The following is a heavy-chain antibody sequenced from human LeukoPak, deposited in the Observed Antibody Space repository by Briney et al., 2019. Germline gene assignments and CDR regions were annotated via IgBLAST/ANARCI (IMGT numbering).Heavy chain of an antibody. CDR1: GYTFSDYA. V-gene: IGHV1-2*02. CDR2: VNPNTGGT. CDR3: ARAGSLGRYFDWLGELANPYYYYMDV. Sequence: ASVKVSCKASGYTFSDYAIHWVRQAPGQGLEWMGWVNPNTGGTSYAQKFQGRVTMTRDTSISTAYMELSRLRSDDTAVYYCARAGSLGRYFDWLGELANPYYYYMDVWGKGTTVTVSS. D-gene: IGHD3-9*01. J-gene: IGHJ6*03.